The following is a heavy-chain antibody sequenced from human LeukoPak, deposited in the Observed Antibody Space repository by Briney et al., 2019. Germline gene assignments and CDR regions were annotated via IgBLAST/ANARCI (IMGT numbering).Heavy chain of an antibody. J-gene: IGHJ6*02. V-gene: IGHV3-66*01. CDR3: ARDRLVREVSWYYYGMDV. Sequence: QSGGSLRLSCAASGFTVSSNYMSWVRQAPGKGLEWVSVIYSTGNTYYADSVKGRFTISRDNSKNTLYLQMNSLRVEDTAVYYCARDRLVREVSWYYYGMDVWGQGTTVTVSS. CDR1: GFTVSSNY. D-gene: IGHD3-10*01. CDR2: IYSTGNT.